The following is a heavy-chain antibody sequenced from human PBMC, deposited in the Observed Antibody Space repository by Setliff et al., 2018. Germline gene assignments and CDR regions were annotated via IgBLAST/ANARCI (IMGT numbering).Heavy chain of an antibody. CDR2: IYYSGST. D-gene: IGHD3-22*01. V-gene: IGHV4-61*08. CDR3: ARGGYYYDSSGYYQASYYYYYGMDV. Sequence: PSETLSLTCTVSGGSISSGGYYWSWIRQHPGKGLEWIGYIYYSGSTNYNPSLESRVTISVDTSKNQFSLKLSSVTAADTAVYYCARGGYYYDSSGYYQASYYYYYGMDVWGQGTTVTVSS. CDR1: GGSISSGGYY. J-gene: IGHJ6*02.